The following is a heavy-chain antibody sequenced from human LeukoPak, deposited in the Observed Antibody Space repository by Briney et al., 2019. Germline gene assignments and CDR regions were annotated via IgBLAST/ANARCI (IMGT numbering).Heavy chain of an antibody. V-gene: IGHV1-18*01. Sequence: ASVKVSCKASGYTFTSYGISWVRQAPGQGLEWMGWISAYNGNTNYAQKFQGRVTMTRDTSISTAYMELSRLRSDDTAVYYCARGPSVAAAGTHYYYMDVWGKGTTVTVSS. CDR3: ARGPSVAAAGTHYYYMDV. CDR1: GYTFTSYG. D-gene: IGHD6-13*01. J-gene: IGHJ6*03. CDR2: ISAYNGNT.